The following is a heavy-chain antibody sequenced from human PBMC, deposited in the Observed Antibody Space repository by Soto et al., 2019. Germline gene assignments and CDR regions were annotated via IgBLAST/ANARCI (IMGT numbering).Heavy chain of an antibody. CDR1: GFTFSSYA. V-gene: IGHV3-23*01. Sequence: GVSLRLSCAASGFTFSSYAMSWVRQAPGKGLEWVSAISGSGGSTYYADSVKGRFTISRDNSKNTLYLQMNSLRAEDTAVYYCAKDRYDFWSGYYFPYNWFDPWGQGTLVTVSS. J-gene: IGHJ5*02. D-gene: IGHD3-3*01. CDR2: ISGSGGST. CDR3: AKDRYDFWSGYYFPYNWFDP.